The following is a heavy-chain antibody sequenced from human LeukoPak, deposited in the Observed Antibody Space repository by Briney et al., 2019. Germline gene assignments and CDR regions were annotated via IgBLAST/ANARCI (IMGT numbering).Heavy chain of an antibody. V-gene: IGHV3-7*01. CDR2: IKQDGSEK. D-gene: IGHD3-16*02. CDR1: GFTFSSYW. CDR3: ARGGFQYYDSVWGSYRYAGVSDY. Sequence: GGSLRLSCAASGFTFSSYWMSWVRQAPGKGLEWVANIKQDGSEKFFVDSVKGRFTISRDNAKNSLYLQMDSLRPEETAVYYCARGGFQYYDSVWGSYRYAGVSDYWGQGTLVTVSS. J-gene: IGHJ4*02.